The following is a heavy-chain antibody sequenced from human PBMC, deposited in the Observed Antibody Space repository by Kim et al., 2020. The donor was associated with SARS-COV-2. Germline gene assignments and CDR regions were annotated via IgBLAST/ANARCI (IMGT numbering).Heavy chain of an antibody. CDR2: ISYDGSNK. CDR1: GFTFSSYA. CDR3: AGIVATTMVGGMDV. Sequence: GGSLRLSCAASGFTFSSYAMHWVRQAPGKGLEWVAVISYDGSNKYYADSVKGRFTISRDNSKNTLYLQMNSLRAEDTAVYYCAGIVATTMVGGMDVWGQGTTVTVSS. V-gene: IGHV3-30-3*01. D-gene: IGHD5-12*01. J-gene: IGHJ6*02.